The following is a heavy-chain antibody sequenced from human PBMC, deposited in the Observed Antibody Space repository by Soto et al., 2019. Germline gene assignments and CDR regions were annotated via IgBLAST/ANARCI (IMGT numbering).Heavy chain of an antibody. V-gene: IGHV3-30*04. Sequence: GGSLRLSCAASGFTFSSYAMHWVRQAPGKGLEWVAVISYDGSNKYYADSVKGRFTISRDNSENTLYLQMNSLRAEDTAVVYCGRGGSRGISDAFDIWGQGTMVTVSS. J-gene: IGHJ3*02. CDR3: GRGGSRGISDAFDI. CDR1: GFTFSSYA. D-gene: IGHD3-16*01. CDR2: ISYDGSNK.